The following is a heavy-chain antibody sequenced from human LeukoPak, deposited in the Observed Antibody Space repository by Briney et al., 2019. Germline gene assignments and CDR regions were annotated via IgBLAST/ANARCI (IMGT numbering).Heavy chain of an antibody. CDR2: INPNSGGT. Sequence: GASVKVSCKASGYTFTGYYMHWVRQAPGQGLEWMGWINPNSGGTNYAQKFQGRVTMTRDTSISTAYMELSRLRPDDTAVYYCASSSPTYYYYGMDVWGQGTTVTVSS. D-gene: IGHD6-6*01. CDR1: GYTFTGYY. V-gene: IGHV1-2*02. J-gene: IGHJ6*02. CDR3: ASSSPTYYYYGMDV.